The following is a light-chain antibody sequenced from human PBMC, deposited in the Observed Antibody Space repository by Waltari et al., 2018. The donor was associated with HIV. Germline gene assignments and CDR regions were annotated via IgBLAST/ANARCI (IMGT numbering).Light chain of an antibody. CDR3: NSYTSISTWV. V-gene: IGLV2-14*01. J-gene: IGLJ3*02. CDR1: TIDVGSYSY. Sequence: QSALTQPASVSGSPGQSITISCTGSTIDVGSYSYVSWYQQHPAKAPKLMIYEVSNRPEGVSHRFSGSKSGNTASLTIAGLQPEDEADYYCNSYTSISTWVFGGGTKLTVL. CDR2: EVS.